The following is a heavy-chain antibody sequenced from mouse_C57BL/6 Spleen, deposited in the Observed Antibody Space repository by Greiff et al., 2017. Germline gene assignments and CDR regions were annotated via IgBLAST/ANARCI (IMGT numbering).Heavy chain of an antibody. CDR3: ARSRLPGGYYAMDY. Sequence: QVQLQQSGAELVKPGASVKISCKASGYAFSSYWMNWVKQRPGKGLEWIGQIYPGDGDTNYNGKFKGKATLTADKSSSTAYMQLSSLTSEDSAVYFCARSRLPGGYYAMDYWGQGTSVPVSS. CDR2: IYPGDGDT. J-gene: IGHJ4*01. D-gene: IGHD2-2*01. V-gene: IGHV1-80*01. CDR1: GYAFSSYW.